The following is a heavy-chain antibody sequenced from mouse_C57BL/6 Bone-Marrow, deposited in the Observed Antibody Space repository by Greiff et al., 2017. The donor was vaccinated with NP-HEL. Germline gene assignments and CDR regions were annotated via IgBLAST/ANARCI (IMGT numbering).Heavy chain of an antibody. CDR1: GYTFTDYN. J-gene: IGHJ4*01. V-gene: IGHV1-18*01. D-gene: IGHD1-1*01. CDR2: INPNNGGT. CDR3: ARGYGSSGLYYYAMDY. Sequence: VQLQQSGPELVKPGASVKIPCKASGYTFTDYNMDWVKQSHGKSLEWIGDINPNNGGTIYNQKFKGKATLTVDKSSSTAYMALRSLTSEDTAVYYCARGYGSSGLYYYAMDYWGQGTSVTVSS.